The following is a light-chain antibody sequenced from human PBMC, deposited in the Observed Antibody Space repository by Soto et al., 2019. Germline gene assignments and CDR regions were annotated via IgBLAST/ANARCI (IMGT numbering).Light chain of an antibody. CDR2: EVS. V-gene: IGLV2-8*01. CDR1: SSDVGGYNY. J-gene: IGLJ2*01. CDR3: SSYAGHTL. Sequence: QSVLTQPPSASGSAGQSVTISCTGTSSDVGGYNYVSWYQQHPGKAPKLMIYEVSKRPSGVPDRFSGSKSGNTASLTVSGLQAEDEADYYCSSYAGHTLFGGGTKLTVL.